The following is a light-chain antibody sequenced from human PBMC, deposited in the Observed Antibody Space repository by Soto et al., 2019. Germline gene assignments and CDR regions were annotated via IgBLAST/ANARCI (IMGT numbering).Light chain of an antibody. CDR3: QQYGSSPNT. Sequence: EIVLTQSPGTLSLSPGERATLSCRASQSVSSSYLAWYQQKPGQAPRLLIYGASIRATGIPDRFSGSGSGTDFTLTISRLEPEDFAAYYCQQYGSSPNTFGQGTKLEIK. CDR1: QSVSSSY. J-gene: IGKJ2*01. V-gene: IGKV3-20*01. CDR2: GAS.